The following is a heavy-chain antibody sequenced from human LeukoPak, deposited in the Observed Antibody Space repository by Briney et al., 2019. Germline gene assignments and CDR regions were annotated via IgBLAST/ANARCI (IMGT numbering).Heavy chain of an antibody. CDR1: GYTFTSYD. D-gene: IGHD3-9*01. Sequence: ASVKVSCKASGYTFTSYDINWVRQATGQGLEWMGWMNPNSGNTGYAQKFQGRVTMTRNTSISTAYMELRSLRSDDTAVYYCARDRVLRYFDWMDYYYYYYMDVWGKGTTVTVSS. CDR2: MNPNSGNT. V-gene: IGHV1-8*01. J-gene: IGHJ6*03. CDR3: ARDRVLRYFDWMDYYYYYYMDV.